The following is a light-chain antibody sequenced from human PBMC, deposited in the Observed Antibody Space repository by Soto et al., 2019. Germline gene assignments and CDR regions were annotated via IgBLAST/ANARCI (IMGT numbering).Light chain of an antibody. Sequence: QSVLTQPPSAFGSPGQLVTISCTGTSSDVGAYNYVSWYQQHPGKAPTLMIYEVSKRPSGVPDRFSGSKSGNTASLTVSGHQAEDEADYYCSSYTSTNTPYVFGTGTKVTVL. CDR2: EVS. CDR3: SSYTSTNTPYV. J-gene: IGLJ1*01. V-gene: IGLV2-8*01. CDR1: SSDVGAYNY.